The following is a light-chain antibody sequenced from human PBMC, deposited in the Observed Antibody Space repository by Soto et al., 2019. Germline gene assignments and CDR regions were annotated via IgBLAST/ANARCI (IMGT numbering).Light chain of an antibody. CDR3: AAWDDSLSGVI. CDR1: SSNIGGNY. CDR2: RNS. Sequence: QSVLTQSPSASGTPGQRVTISCSGSSSNIGGNYVYWYQQLPGRAPKLLICRNSQRPSGVPDRFSGSKSGTSASLAISGLRSEDEADYYWAAWDDSLSGVIFGGGTKLTVL. V-gene: IGLV1-47*01. J-gene: IGLJ2*01.